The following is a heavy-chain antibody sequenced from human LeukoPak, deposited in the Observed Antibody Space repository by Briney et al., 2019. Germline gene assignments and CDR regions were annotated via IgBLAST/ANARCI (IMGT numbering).Heavy chain of an antibody. CDR2: ISYDGSNK. Sequence: GGSLRLSCAASGFTFSSYGMHWVRQAPGKGLEWVAVISYDGSNKYYADSVKGRFTISRDNSKNTLYLQMNSLRAGDTAVYYCAKDQGGYYDSSGYYFDYWGQGTLVTVSS. CDR3: AKDQGGYYDSSGYYFDY. D-gene: IGHD3-22*01. CDR1: GFTFSSYG. V-gene: IGHV3-30*18. J-gene: IGHJ4*02.